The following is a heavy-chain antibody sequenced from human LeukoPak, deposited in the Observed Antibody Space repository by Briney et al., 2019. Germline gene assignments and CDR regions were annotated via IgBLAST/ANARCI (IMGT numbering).Heavy chain of an antibody. CDR3: ARDKFGPAGRGVDWFDP. CDR2: ISYDGSDK. CDR1: GFTFSSYA. D-gene: IGHD2-2*01. V-gene: IGHV3-30-3*01. J-gene: IGHJ5*02. Sequence: GRSLRFSCAASGFTFSSYAMHWVRQAPGKGLEWVAVISYDGSDKYYADSVKGRFTVSRDNSKNSLYLQMNSLRAEDTAVYYCARDKFGPAGRGVDWFDPWGQGTLVTVSS.